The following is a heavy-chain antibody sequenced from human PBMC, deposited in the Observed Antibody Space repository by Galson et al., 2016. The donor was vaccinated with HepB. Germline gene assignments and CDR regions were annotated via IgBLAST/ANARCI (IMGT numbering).Heavy chain of an antibody. CDR1: GFTFTRYT. J-gene: IGHJ4*02. Sequence: SLRLSCAASGFTFTRYTMHWVRQAPGKGLEWISDIDGTGGTINYADSVMARFSIFRDNSKNTLHLQMNSLRAEDTALYYCATRRPCSGATCYGLEYWGQGTLVIVSS. V-gene: IGHV3-23*01. CDR3: ATRRPCSGATCYGLEY. CDR2: IDGTGGTI. D-gene: IGHD2-15*01.